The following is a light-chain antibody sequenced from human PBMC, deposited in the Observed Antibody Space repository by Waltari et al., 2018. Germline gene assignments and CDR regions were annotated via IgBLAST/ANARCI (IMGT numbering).Light chain of an antibody. V-gene: IGLV2-23*02. J-gene: IGLJ2*01. CDR3: CSYAGRSPVV. CDR2: DVS. Sequence: QSALTQPASVSGSPGQSITISCTGASSDLGGYTYVSWYQRHPGKAPRLMVYDVSKRPSGVSNRFSVSKSGNRASLTSSGLQAEDEADYYCCSYAGRSPVVFGGGTKLTVL. CDR1: SSDLGGYTY.